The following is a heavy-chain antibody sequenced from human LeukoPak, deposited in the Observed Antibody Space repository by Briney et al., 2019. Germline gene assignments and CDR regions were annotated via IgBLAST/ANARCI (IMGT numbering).Heavy chain of an antibody. CDR3: ARDREAVAGPIDY. CDR1: GFTFSSYA. V-gene: IGHV3-33*08. J-gene: IGHJ4*02. Sequence: PGGSLRLSCAASGFTFSSYAMSWVRQAPGKGLEWVAVIWYDGSNKYYADSVKGRFTISRDNSKNTLYLQMNSLRAEDTAVYYCARDREAVAGPIDYWGQGTLVTVSS. CDR2: IWYDGSNK. D-gene: IGHD6-19*01.